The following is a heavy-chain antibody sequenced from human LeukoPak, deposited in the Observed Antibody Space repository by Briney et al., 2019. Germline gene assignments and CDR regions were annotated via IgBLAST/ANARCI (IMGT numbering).Heavy chain of an antibody. J-gene: IGHJ6*02. CDR1: GFTFSSYA. CDR2: ISYDGSKK. D-gene: IGHD6-13*01. Sequence: GGSLRLSCAASGFTFSSYAMHWVRQAPGKGLEWVAVISYDGSKKYYADSVKGRFTISRDNSKNTLYLQMNSLRAEDTAVYYCARDPSYSSRRGFYGMDVWGQGTTVTVSS. CDR3: ARDPSYSSRRGFYGMDV. V-gene: IGHV3-30-3*01.